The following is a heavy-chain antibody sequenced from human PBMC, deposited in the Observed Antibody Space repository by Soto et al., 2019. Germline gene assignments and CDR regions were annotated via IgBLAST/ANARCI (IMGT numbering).Heavy chain of an antibody. J-gene: IGHJ4*02. V-gene: IGHV3-33*01. D-gene: IGHD2-2*01. CDR3: ARDIVVVPASYINPPDY. CDR2: IWYDGSNK. CDR1: GFTFSSYG. Sequence: GGSLRLSCAASGFTFSSYGMHWVRQAPGKGLEWVAVIWYDGSNKYYADSVKGRFTISRDNSKNTLYLQMNSLRAEDTAVYYCARDIVVVPASYINPPDYWGQGTLVTVSS.